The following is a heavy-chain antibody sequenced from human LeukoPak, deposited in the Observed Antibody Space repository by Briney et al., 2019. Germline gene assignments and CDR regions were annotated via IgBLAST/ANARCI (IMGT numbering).Heavy chain of an antibody. J-gene: IGHJ4*02. CDR2: INPSGGST. Sequence: ASVKVSCKASGYTFTSYYMHWVRQAPGQGLEWMGIINPSGGSTSYAQKFQGRVTMTRDMSPSTVYMELSSLRSEDTAVYYCARAYCSSTSCYLGGDFDYWGQGTLVTVSS. CDR1: GYTFTSYY. V-gene: IGHV1-46*01. D-gene: IGHD2-2*01. CDR3: ARAYCSSTSCYLGGDFDY.